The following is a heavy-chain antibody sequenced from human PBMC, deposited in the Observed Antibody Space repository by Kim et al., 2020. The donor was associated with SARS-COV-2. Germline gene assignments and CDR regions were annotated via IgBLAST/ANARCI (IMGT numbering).Heavy chain of an antibody. Sequence: AGSVKGRFTISRDNAKNSLYLQMNSLRAEDTALYYCARLERMSYYYYGMDVWGQGTTVTVSS. V-gene: IGHV3-48*03. D-gene: IGHD1-1*01. J-gene: IGHJ6*02. CDR3: ARLERMSYYYYGMDV.